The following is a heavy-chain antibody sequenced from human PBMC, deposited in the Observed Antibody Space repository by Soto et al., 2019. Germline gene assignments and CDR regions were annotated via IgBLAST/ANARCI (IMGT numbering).Heavy chain of an antibody. Sequence: QVQLQESGPGLVKPSETLSLTCTVSGGSISSYYWSWIRQPPGKGLEWIGYIYYSGSTNYNPSLKSRFTISVATSKNQFSLKLSSVTAADTAVYYCARLWGWFGDYWGQGTLVTVSS. CDR3: ARLWGWFGDY. V-gene: IGHV4-59*08. CDR2: IYYSGST. D-gene: IGHD3-10*01. J-gene: IGHJ4*02. CDR1: GGSISSYY.